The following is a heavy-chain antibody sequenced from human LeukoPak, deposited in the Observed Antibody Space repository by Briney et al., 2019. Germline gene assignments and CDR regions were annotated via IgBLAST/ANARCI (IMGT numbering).Heavy chain of an antibody. J-gene: IGHJ3*01. CDR1: RGSISSSSYY. Sequence: SETLSLTCTVSRGSISSSSYYWGWIRQPPGKRLEWIVSIYYSVSTYYNPSLNSRVTISVDTSKIQFCLKLRSGTAADTAVYDCARESGRGTFDLWGQGTMVTVSS. CDR3: ARESGRGTFDL. CDR2: IYYSVST. D-gene: IGHD3-10*01. V-gene: IGHV4-39*07.